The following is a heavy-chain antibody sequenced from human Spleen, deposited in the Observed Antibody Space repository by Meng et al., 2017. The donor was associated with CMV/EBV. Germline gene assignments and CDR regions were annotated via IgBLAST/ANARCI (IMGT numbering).Heavy chain of an antibody. V-gene: IGHV3-7*01. CDR2: IKHDGTEK. CDR3: ANSGLSGRTR. J-gene: IGHJ4*02. CDR1: GYTFSDYW. Sequence: GESLKISCVGSGYTFSDYWMSWVRRAPGTGLEWVATIKHDGTEKYHVDSAKGRFTISRDNAKNSLFLQMDSLRAEDTAMYYCANSGLSGRTRWGQGTLVTVS.